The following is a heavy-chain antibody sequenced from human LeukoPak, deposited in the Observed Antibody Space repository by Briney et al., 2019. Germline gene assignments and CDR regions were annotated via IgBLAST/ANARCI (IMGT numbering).Heavy chain of an antibody. Sequence: PSETLSLTCTVSGGSISSHYWSWIRQPPGKGLEWIGYIYYSGSTNYYPSLKSRVTISVDTSKNQCSLKLSSVTAAETAVYYCARVQGLEWIENGFDPWGQGTLVTVSS. J-gene: IGHJ5*02. CDR2: IYYSGST. D-gene: IGHD3-3*01. V-gene: IGHV4-59*11. CDR3: ARVQGLEWIENGFDP. CDR1: GGSISSHY.